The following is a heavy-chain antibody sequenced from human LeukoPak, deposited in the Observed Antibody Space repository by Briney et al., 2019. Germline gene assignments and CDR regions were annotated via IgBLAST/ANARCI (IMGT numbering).Heavy chain of an antibody. D-gene: IGHD3-10*01. J-gene: IGHJ4*02. CDR2: IYYSGST. Sequence: SETLSLTCTVSGGSISSSSYYWGWIRQPPGKGLEWIGSIYYSGSTYYNPSLKSRVTISVDTSKNQFSLKLSSVTAADTAVYYCARFRPIDYYGSGSYLDYWGQGTLVTVSS. CDR3: ARFRPIDYYGSGSYLDY. V-gene: IGHV4-39*07. CDR1: GGSISSSSYY.